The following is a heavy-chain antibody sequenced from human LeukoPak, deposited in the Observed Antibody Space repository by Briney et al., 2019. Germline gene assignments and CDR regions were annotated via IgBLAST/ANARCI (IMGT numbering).Heavy chain of an antibody. CDR1: GFTFSNYA. CDR2: ISGSGAST. Sequence: GGSLRLSCAASGFTFSNYAMSWVRQAPGKGLEWVSLISGSGASTYYPDSVKGRFTISRDNSKNTLSLQMNSLRAEDTAVYYCAGPTCLRGGYCSTNFWGQGTLVTVSS. J-gene: IGHJ4*02. V-gene: IGHV3-23*01. CDR3: AGPTCLRGGYCSTNF. D-gene: IGHD2-2*01.